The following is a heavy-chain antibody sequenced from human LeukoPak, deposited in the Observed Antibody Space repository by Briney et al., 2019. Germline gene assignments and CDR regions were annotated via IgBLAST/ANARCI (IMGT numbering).Heavy chain of an antibody. D-gene: IGHD2-21*01. CDR3: ARIDWVTDF. V-gene: IGHV3-74*01. Sequence: PGGSLRLSCAASGFTFSDYYMSWIRQAPGKGLVWVSRITSDGATSYADSVKGRFTISRENAKNTLYLQLNSLRAEDTAVYYCARIDWVTDFWGQGTLVTVSS. CDR2: ITSDGAT. CDR1: GFTFSDYY. J-gene: IGHJ4*02.